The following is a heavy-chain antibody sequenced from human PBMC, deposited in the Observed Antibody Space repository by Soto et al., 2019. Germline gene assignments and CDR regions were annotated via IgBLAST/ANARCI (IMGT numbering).Heavy chain of an antibody. Sequence: GGSLRLSCAASGFTFSDYYMSWIRQAPGKGLEWVSYISSSGSTIYYADSVKGRFTISRDNAKNSLYLQMNSLRAEDTAVYYCARDWRYCSSTSCYAVDYWGQGTLVTVSS. CDR2: ISSSGSTI. CDR1: GFTFSDYY. V-gene: IGHV3-11*01. CDR3: ARDWRYCSSTSCYAVDY. D-gene: IGHD2-2*01. J-gene: IGHJ4*02.